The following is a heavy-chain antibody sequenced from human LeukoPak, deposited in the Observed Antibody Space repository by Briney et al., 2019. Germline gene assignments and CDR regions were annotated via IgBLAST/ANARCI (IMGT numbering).Heavy chain of an antibody. CDR3: AKASSSWYTDVDY. J-gene: IGHJ4*02. CDR1: GFTFGSYS. D-gene: IGHD6-13*01. Sequence: GGSLRLSCAASGFTFGSYSMNWVRQAPGKGLEWVSYISSSGSTIYYADSVKGRFTISRDNAKNSLYLQMDSLGAEDTAVYYCAKASSSWYTDVDYWGQGTLVTVSS. CDR2: ISSSGSTI. V-gene: IGHV3-48*04.